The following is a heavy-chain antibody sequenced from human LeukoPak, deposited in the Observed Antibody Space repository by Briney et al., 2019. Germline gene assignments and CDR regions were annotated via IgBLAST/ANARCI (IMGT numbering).Heavy chain of an antibody. V-gene: IGHV3-30*02. J-gene: IGHJ3*02. D-gene: IGHD7-27*01. CDR1: GFTFSNYW. CDR3: AKAGPDI. CDR2: IRYDGSNK. Sequence: GGSLRLSCAASGFTFSNYWMSWVRQAPGKGLEWVAFIRYDGSNKYYADSVRGRFTISRDNSKNTLYLQMNSLRAEDTAVYYCAKAGPDIWGQGTMVTVSS.